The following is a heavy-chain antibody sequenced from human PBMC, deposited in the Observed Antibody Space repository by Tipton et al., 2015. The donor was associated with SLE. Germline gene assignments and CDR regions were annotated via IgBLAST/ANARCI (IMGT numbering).Heavy chain of an antibody. CDR3: ANMIAAAGTSFDY. CDR2: IRYDGSNK. Sequence: SLRLSCAASGFIFSSYVMHWVRQAPGKGLEWVAFIRYDGSNKYYADSVKGRFTISRDNSKNTLYLQMNSLRAEDTAVYYCANMIAAAGTSFDYWGQGTLVTVSS. J-gene: IGHJ4*02. D-gene: IGHD6-13*01. V-gene: IGHV3-30*02. CDR1: GFIFSSYV.